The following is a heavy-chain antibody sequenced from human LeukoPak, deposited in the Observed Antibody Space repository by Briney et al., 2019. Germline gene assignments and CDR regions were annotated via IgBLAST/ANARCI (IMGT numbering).Heavy chain of an antibody. J-gene: IGHJ4*02. CDR2: SSAYNGNT. CDR3: VRDLGVDTSMIFFDF. D-gene: IGHD5-18*01. CDR1: GYTFTSND. V-gene: IGHV1-18*01. Sequence: ASVKVSCKASGYTFTSNDINWVRQAPGQGLEWMGWSSAYNGNTNYVQKFQGRVTMTTDTSTSTAYMELRSLRSDDTAVFYCVRDLGVDTSMIFFDFWGQGTLVTVSS.